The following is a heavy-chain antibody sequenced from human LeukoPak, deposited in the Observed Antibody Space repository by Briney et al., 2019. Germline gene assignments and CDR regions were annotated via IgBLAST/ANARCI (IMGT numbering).Heavy chain of an antibody. Sequence: GGSLRLSCAASGVTFSSYAMHWVRQAPGKGLEWVGLISYDGSNKYYADSGKGRFTISRDHSKNTLYLQMNSLRADDTAVYYCARPNRSRWLVLYYFDYWGQGTLVTVSS. CDR1: GVTFSSYA. CDR2: ISYDGSNK. V-gene: IGHV3-30*04. J-gene: IGHJ4*02. CDR3: ARPNRSRWLVLYYFDY. D-gene: IGHD6-19*01.